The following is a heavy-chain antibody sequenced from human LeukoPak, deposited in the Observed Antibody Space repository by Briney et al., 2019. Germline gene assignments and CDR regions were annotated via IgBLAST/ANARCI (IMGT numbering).Heavy chain of an antibody. CDR2: IKQDGSET. J-gene: IGHJ6*03. CDR3: ARERDTNYDFWSGSIIGYYYYYMDV. V-gene: IGHV3-7*01. D-gene: IGHD3-3*01. CDR1: GFTFGTYW. Sequence: GGSLRLSCAASGFTFGTYWMSWVRQAPGKGLEWVANIKQDGSETYYVDSVKGRFTISRDNAQNSLYLQMNSLRAEDTAVYYCARERDTNYDFWSGSIIGYYYYYMDVWGNGTTVTVSS.